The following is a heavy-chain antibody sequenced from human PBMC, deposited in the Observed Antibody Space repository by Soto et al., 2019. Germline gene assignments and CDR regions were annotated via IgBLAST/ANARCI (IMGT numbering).Heavy chain of an antibody. CDR1: GFSLSTYG. CDR3: AREQQWVVYGASDI. CDR2: MWHDGSNK. D-gene: IGHD6-19*01. V-gene: IGHV3-33*01. J-gene: IGHJ3*02. Sequence: QVQLVESGGGVVQPGRSLRLSCAASGFSLSTYGMYWVRQAPGKGLEWVAVMWHDGSNKDYADSVKGRFTISRDNSKNTLYLQMNSLRSEDTAVYSCAREQQWVVYGASDIWGQGTIVTVSS.